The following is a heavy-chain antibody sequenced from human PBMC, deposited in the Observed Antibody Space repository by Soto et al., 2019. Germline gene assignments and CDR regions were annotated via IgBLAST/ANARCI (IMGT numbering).Heavy chain of an antibody. Sequence: GGSLRLSCQASGFNFDNYGMHWVRQAPGKGLEWVAVITYDGSFQYYADSVKGRFTISRDNSKNTLYLQMNSLRAEDTAVYYCASPFLGYCSGGSCPDHYFDYWGQGTLVTVSS. V-gene: IGHV3-30*03. J-gene: IGHJ4*02. CDR3: ASPFLGYCSGGSCPDHYFDY. CDR1: GFNFDNYG. D-gene: IGHD2-15*01. CDR2: ITYDGSFQ.